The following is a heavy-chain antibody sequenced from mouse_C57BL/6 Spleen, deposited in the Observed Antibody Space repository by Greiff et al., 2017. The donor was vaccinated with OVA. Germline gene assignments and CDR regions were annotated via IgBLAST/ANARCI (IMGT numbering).Heavy chain of an antibody. CDR2: ISSGSSTI. CDR1: GFTFSDYG. V-gene: IGHV5-17*01. CDR3: ARRYYGSEVYFDY. D-gene: IGHD1-1*01. J-gene: IGHJ2*01. Sequence: EVKVEESGGGLVKPGGSLKLSCAASGFTFSDYGMHWVRQAPEKGLEWVAYISSGSSTIYYADTVKGRFTISRDTAKNTLFLQMTSLRSEDTAMYYCARRYYGSEVYFDYWGQGTTLTVSS.